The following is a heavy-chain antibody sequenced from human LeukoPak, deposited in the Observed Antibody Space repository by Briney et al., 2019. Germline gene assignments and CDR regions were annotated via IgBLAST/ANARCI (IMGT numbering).Heavy chain of an antibody. CDR3: AKKPYDSSGSGYFDY. CDR2: ISGSGGST. Sequence: PGGSLRLSCAASGFTFSSYSMNWVRQAPGKGLEWVSAISGSGGSTYYADSVKGRFTISRDNSKNTLYLQMNSLRAEDTAVYYCAKKPYDSSGSGYFDYWGQGTLVTVSS. CDR1: GFTFSSYS. V-gene: IGHV3-23*01. J-gene: IGHJ4*02. D-gene: IGHD3-22*01.